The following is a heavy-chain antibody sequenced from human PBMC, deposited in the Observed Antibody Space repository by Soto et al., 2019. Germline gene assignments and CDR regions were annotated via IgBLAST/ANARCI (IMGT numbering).Heavy chain of an antibody. V-gene: IGHV1-69*01. CDR3: ARSQGSSTSLEIYYYYYYGMDV. D-gene: IGHD2-2*01. J-gene: IGHJ6*02. Sequence: QVQLVQSGAEVKKPGSSVKVSCKASGGTFSSYAISWVRQAPGQGLEWMGGIIPISGTANYAQKLKGRVTITADESKSTAYRELSSLRSEDTAVYYCARSQGSSTSLEIYYYYYYGMDVWGQGTTVTVSS. CDR2: IIPISGTA. CDR1: GGTFSSYA.